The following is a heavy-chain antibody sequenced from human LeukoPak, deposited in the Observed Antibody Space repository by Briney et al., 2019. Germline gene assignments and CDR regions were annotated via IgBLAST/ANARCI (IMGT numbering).Heavy chain of an antibody. V-gene: IGHV4-59*01. CDR3: ARARNYYDSSDYYYEGDAFDI. J-gene: IGHJ3*02. Sequence: SETLSLTCTVSGGSISSYHWSWIRQPPGKGLECIGFIYYSGSTNYNPSLKSRVTISVDTSKNQFSLKLSSVTAADTAVYYCARARNYYDSSDYYYEGDAFDIWGQGTMVTVSS. D-gene: IGHD3-22*01. CDR2: IYYSGST. CDR1: GGSISSYH.